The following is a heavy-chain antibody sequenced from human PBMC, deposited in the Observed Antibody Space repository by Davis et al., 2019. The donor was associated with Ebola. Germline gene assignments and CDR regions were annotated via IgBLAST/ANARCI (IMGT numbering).Heavy chain of an antibody. CDR1: GFTFRTYG. D-gene: IGHD3-9*01. Sequence: PGGSLRLSCAASGFTFRTYGMHWVRQAPGKGLEWVAFIRYDGNSEYYEDSVKGRFTISRDNSKKTLYLQMNSLRTEDTTVYYCAKDGGYYDVLTGYFDFWGQGTLVTVSS. J-gene: IGHJ4*02. CDR2: IRYDGNSE. V-gene: IGHV3-30*02. CDR3: AKDGGYYDVLTGYFDF.